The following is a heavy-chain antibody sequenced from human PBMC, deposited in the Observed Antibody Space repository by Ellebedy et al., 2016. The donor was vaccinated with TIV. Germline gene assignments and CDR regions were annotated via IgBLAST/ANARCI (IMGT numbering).Heavy chain of an antibody. CDR2: ISNTGSRT. J-gene: IGHJ4*02. D-gene: IGHD3-10*01. Sequence: GESPKISCAASGFTFSSYAMSWVRQAPGKGLEWVSTISNTGSRTYYADSVEGRFIISRDNSKKTLYLQMNSLRAADTAVYYCAKGRGGGSESSAPRYYFDYWGLGTLVTVSS. V-gene: IGHV3-23*01. CDR1: GFTFSSYA. CDR3: AKGRGGGSESSAPRYYFDY.